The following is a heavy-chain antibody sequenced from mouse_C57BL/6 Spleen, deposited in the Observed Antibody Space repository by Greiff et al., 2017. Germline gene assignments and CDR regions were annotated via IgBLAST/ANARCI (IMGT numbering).Heavy chain of an antibody. V-gene: IGHV1-50*01. CDR1: GYTFTSYW. J-gene: IGHJ1*03. D-gene: IGHD1-1*01. CDR3: ARRITTVVARYFDV. Sequence: QVQLKESGAELVKPGASVKLSCKASGYTFTSYWMQWVKQRPGQGLEWIGEIDPSDSYTNYNQKFKGKATLTVDTSSSTAYMQLSSLTSEDSAVYYCARRITTVVARYFDVWGTGTTVTVSS. CDR2: IDPSDSYT.